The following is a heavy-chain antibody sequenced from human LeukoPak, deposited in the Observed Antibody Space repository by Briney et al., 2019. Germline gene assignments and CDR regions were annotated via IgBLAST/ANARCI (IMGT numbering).Heavy chain of an antibody. CDR3: ARDSRSFDI. D-gene: IGHD3-3*01. V-gene: IGHV4-61*02. CDR1: GGSISSGSYY. CDR2: IYYSGNT. J-gene: IGHJ3*02. Sequence: SQTLSLTCTVSGGSISSGSYYWSWIRQPAGKGLEWIGRIYYSGNTNYNPSLKSRVTILADTSKNQFSLKLSSVTAADTAVYYCARDSRSFDIWGQGTIVTVSS.